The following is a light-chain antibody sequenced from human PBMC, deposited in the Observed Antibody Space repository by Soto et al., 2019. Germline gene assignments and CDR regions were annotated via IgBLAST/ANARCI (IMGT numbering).Light chain of an antibody. Sequence: QSVLTQPPSVSEAPRQRVTISCSGSSSNIGNNAVNWYQQLPGTADKLLIYYDDLLPSGVSDRFSGSKSGPSASLAISGLQSEDEADYYCAAWDDSLNGVVFGGGTKLTVL. CDR3: AAWDDSLNGVV. J-gene: IGLJ2*01. CDR1: SSNIGNNA. CDR2: YDD. V-gene: IGLV1-36*01.